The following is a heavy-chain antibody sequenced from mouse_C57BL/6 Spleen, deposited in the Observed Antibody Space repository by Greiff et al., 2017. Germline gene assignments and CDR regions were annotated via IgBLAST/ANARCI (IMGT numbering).Heavy chain of an antibody. Sequence: EVMLVESGGGLVQPGGSMKLSCVASGFTFSNYWMNWVRQSPEKGLEWVAQIRLKSDNYATHSAESVKGRFTISRDDSKSIVYLQMNNLRAEDTGIYYCTGARRGLYYFDYWGQGTTLTVSS. CDR1: GFTFSNYW. V-gene: IGHV6-3*01. CDR2: IRLKSDNYAT. J-gene: IGHJ2*01. CDR3: TGARRGLYYFDY. D-gene: IGHD3-3*01.